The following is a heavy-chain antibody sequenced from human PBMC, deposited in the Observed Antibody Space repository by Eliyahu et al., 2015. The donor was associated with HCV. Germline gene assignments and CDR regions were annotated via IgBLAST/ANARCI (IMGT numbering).Heavy chain of an antibody. J-gene: IGHJ5*02. CDR3: ARDLDGLQIVDQGFDP. D-gene: IGHD1-26*01. CDR2: IKQDGSEK. CDR1: GFTFSSXW. Sequence: EVQLVESGGGLVQPGGSLRLSCAASGFTFSSXWMSWVRQAPGKGLEWVANIKQDGSEKYYVDSVKGRFTISRDNAKNSLYLQMNSLRAEDTAVYYCARDLDGLQIVDQGFDPWGQGTLVTVSS. V-gene: IGHV3-7*01.